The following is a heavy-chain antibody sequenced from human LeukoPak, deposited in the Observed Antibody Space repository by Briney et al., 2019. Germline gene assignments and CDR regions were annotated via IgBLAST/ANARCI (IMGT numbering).Heavy chain of an antibody. D-gene: IGHD2-2*01. CDR2: ISSSGSTI. Sequence: PGGSLRLSCAASGFTFSSYEMNWVRQAPGKGLEWVSYISSSGSTIYYADSVKGRFTISRDNAKNSLYLQMNSLRAEDTAVYYCARWIVVVPAADYWGQGTLVTVSS. CDR3: ARWIVVVPAADY. J-gene: IGHJ4*02. V-gene: IGHV3-48*03. CDR1: GFTFSSYE.